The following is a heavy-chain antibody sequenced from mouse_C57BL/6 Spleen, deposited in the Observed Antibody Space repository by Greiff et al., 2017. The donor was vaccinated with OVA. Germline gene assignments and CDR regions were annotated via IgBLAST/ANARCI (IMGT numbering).Heavy chain of an antibody. Sequence: QVQLQQSGAELARPGASVKMSCKASGYTFTSYTMHWVKQRPGQGLEWIGYINPSSGYTKYNQKFKDKATLTADKSSSTAYMQLSSLTSEDSAVYYCARQTTVVAHWYFDVWGTGTTVTVSS. CDR1: GYTFTSYT. J-gene: IGHJ1*03. V-gene: IGHV1-4*01. D-gene: IGHD1-1*01. CDR2: INPSSGYT. CDR3: ARQTTVVAHWYFDV.